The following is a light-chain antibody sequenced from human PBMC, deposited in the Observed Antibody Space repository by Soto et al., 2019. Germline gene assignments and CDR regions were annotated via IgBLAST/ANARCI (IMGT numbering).Light chain of an antibody. Sequence: QSVLSQPASVSGSPGQSITISCTGTSSDVGGFEYVSWYQHQPGKAPKLIIYDVTKRPSGVSNRFSGSKSCNTASLTISGIQAEDEGDYYCGSITRSSTSVFGTGTKVTVL. V-gene: IGLV2-14*01. CDR3: GSITRSSTSV. J-gene: IGLJ1*01. CDR2: DVT. CDR1: SSDVGGFEY.